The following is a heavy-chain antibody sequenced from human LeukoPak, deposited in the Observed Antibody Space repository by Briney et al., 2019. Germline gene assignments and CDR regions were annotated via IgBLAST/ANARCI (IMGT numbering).Heavy chain of an antibody. J-gene: IGHJ5*02. V-gene: IGHV3-30*04. CDR3: ARALGVPMVRDRFDP. CDR1: GFTFSSYA. CDR2: ISYDGSNK. D-gene: IGHD3-10*01. Sequence: PGGSLRLSCAASGFTFSSYAMHWVRQAPGKGLEWVAVISYDGSNKYYADSVKGRFTISRDNSKNTLYLQMNSLRAEDTAVYYCARALGVPMVRDRFDPWGQGTLVTVSS.